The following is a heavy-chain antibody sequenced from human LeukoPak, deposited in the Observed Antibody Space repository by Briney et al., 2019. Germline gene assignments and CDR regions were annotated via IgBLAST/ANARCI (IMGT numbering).Heavy chain of an antibody. CDR1: GGSISSYY. V-gene: IGHV4-59*01. J-gene: IGHJ4*02. CDR2: IYYSGST. Sequence: PSEILSLTCTVSGGSISSYYWSWIRQPPGKGLEWIGYIYYSGSTNYNPSLKSRVTISVDTSKNQFSLKLSSVTAADTAVYYCARDDWNYVFNYWGQGTLVTVSS. D-gene: IGHD1-7*01. CDR3: ARDDWNYVFNY.